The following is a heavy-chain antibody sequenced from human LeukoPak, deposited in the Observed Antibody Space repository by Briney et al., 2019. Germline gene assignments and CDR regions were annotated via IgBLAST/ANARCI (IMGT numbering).Heavy chain of an antibody. J-gene: IGHJ4*02. CDR3: ASRYGWLGDY. V-gene: IGHV4-34*01. D-gene: IGHD5-12*01. CDR2: INHSGSI. CDR1: GGSFSAYY. Sequence: PSETLSLTCAVYGGSFSAYYWTWIRQPPGKGLEWIGEINHSGSINYNPSLKSRVTISVDTSKNQFSLKLSSVTAADTAVYYCASRYGWLGDYWGQGTLVTVSS.